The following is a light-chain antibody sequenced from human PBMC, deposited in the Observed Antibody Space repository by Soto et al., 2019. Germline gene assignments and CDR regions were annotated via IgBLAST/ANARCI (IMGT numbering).Light chain of an antibody. CDR2: SNN. J-gene: IGLJ1*01. V-gene: IGLV1-44*01. CDR1: SSNIGSNT. Sequence: VLTQPPSASGTPGQRVTISCSGISSNIGSNTVNWYQQLPGTAPKLLIYSNNQRPSGVPDRFSGSKSGTSASLAISGLQSEDEADYYCAAWDDSLNGYVFGTGTKVTVL. CDR3: AAWDDSLNGYV.